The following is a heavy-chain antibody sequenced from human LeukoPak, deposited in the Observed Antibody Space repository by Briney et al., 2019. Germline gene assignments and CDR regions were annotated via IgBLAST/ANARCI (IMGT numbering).Heavy chain of an antibody. Sequence: SETLSLTCTVSGGSISSFYWSWIRQPPGKGLEWIGYIYYSGSTNYNPSLTSRVTISVGTSKNQFSLKLSSVTAADAAVYYCATVTTVNLYYYGMDVWGQGTTVTVSS. CDR3: ATVTTVNLYYYGMDV. CDR2: IYYSGST. V-gene: IGHV4-59*01. J-gene: IGHJ6*02. CDR1: GGSISSFY. D-gene: IGHD4-17*01.